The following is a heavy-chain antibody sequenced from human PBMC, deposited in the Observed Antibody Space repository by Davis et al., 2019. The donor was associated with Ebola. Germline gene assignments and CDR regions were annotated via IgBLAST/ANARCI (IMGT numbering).Heavy chain of an antibody. CDR2: IYYSGST. J-gene: IGHJ6*04. CDR3: ARHPGMDV. V-gene: IGHV4-39*01. CDR1: GGSISSSSHY. Sequence: MPSETLSLTCTVSGGSISSSSHYWGWIRQPPGKGLEWIGNIYYSGSTYYNPSLKSRVAMSVDTSKNQFSLRLNTVTAADTAVYYCARHPGMDVWGKGTTVTVSS.